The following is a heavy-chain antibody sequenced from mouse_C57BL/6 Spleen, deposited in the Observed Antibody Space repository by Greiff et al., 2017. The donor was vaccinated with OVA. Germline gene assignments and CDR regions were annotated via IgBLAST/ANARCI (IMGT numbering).Heavy chain of an antibody. CDR1: GYTFTSYW. D-gene: IGHD1-1*01. Sequence: QVQLQQPGAELVKPGASVKVSCKASGYTFTSYWMHWVQQRPIQGLEWIGNIDPSDSETHYNQKFKDKATLTVDKASSTAYMQLSSLTSEDSAVYYCARWGTVAHYYAMDYWGQGTSVTVSS. CDR2: IDPSDSET. J-gene: IGHJ4*01. CDR3: ARWGTVAHYYAMDY. V-gene: IGHV1-52*01.